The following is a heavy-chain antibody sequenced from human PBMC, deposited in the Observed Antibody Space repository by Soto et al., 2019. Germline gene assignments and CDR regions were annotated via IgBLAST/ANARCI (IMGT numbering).Heavy chain of an antibody. CDR2: IYYSGST. J-gene: IGHJ1*01. V-gene: IGHV4-59*01. CDR1: GGSINSYY. CDR3: ARYYSTTPYFQH. D-gene: IGHD3-10*01. Sequence: PSETLSLTCTFSGGSINSYYWSWLRQPPGKGLEWIGYIYYSGSTNYTPSLKSRVTISVDTSKNQFSLKLSSVTAADTAVYYCARYYSTTPYFQHWGQG.